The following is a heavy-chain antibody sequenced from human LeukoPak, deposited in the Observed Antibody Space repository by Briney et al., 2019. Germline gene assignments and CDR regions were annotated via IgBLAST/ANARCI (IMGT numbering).Heavy chain of an antibody. D-gene: IGHD6-19*01. CDR2: INPNSGGT. CDR3: ARDRSSGWYYWFGP. Sequence: ASVKVSCKASGYTFTGYYMHWVRQAPGQGLEWMGWINPNSGGTNYAQKFQGRVTMTRDTSISTAYMELSRLRSDDTAVYYCARDRSSGWYYWFGPWGQGTLVTVSS. CDR1: GYTFTGYY. J-gene: IGHJ5*02. V-gene: IGHV1-2*02.